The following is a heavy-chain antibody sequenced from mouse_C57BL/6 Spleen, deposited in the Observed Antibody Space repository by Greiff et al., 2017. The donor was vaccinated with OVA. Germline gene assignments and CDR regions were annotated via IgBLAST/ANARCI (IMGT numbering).Heavy chain of an antibody. Sequence: QVQLKESGAELVRPGASVTLSCKASGYTFTDYEMHWVKQTPVHGLEWIGAIDPETGGTAYNQKFKGKAILTADKSSSTAYMELRSLTSEDSAVYYCTRTLRDYWGQGTSVTVSS. CDR3: TRTLRDY. CDR2: IDPETGGT. CDR1: GYTFTDYE. V-gene: IGHV1-15*01. J-gene: IGHJ4*01.